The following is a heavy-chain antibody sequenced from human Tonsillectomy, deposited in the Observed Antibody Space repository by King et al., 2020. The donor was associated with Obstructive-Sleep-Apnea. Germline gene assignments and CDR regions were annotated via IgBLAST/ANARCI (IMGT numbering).Heavy chain of an antibody. V-gene: IGHV5-10-1*03. CDR3: ARHFGGSARFDD. J-gene: IGHJ4*02. CDR2: IDPSDSYI. CDR1: GYTFNGYW. D-gene: IGHD3-16*01. Sequence: VQLVESGAEVKKPGESLRISCKGSGYTFNGYWISWVRQMPGKGLEWMGRIDPSDSYINYSPSFQGHVTISADKSISTAYLQWSSLKASDTAMYYCARHFGGSARFDDWGQGTLATVSA.